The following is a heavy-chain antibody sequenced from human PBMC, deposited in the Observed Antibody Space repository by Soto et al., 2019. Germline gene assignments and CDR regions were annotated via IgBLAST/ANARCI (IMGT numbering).Heavy chain of an antibody. CDR1: GFRFSDHY. V-gene: IGHV3-11*01. J-gene: IGHJ4*02. D-gene: IGHD3-10*01. Sequence: GGSLRLSCAASGFRFSDHYMTWIRQAPGKGLEWVSKISSSGTTMYYADSVKGRFTVSRDNAKNSLYLQMNSLSAEDTAVYYCAPDPYYYGSDFWGQGTLVTVSS. CDR3: APDPYYYGSDF. CDR2: ISSSGTTM.